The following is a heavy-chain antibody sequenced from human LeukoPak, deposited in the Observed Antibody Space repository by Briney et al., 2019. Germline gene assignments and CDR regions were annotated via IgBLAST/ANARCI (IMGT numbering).Heavy chain of an antibody. CDR1: GYTFTRYD. J-gene: IGHJ4*02. V-gene: IGHV1-8*01. CDR3: ARGGYYFDY. CDR2: MNTNSGNT. Sequence: GASVKVSCKASGYTFTRYDINWVRQATGQGREWMGWMNTNSGNTGYAQKFQGRVTMSRKTSISTAYMELSSLRSEDTAVYYCARGGYYFDYWGQGTLVTVSS.